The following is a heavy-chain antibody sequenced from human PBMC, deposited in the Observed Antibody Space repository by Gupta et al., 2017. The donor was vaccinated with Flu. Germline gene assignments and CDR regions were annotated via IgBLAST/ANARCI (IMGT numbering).Heavy chain of an antibody. V-gene: IGHV4-34*01. J-gene: IGHJ1*01. Sequence: QVQLRQWGAGLLRPSETLSLTCGVYGESMSAYYWAWIRQSPGKGLEWIGEISHDLGPKYNPSLESRVTISEDTSNSQFSLRLTSVTAADTGVYYCARVGGTYRNRFAFFLDWGQGTLVTVSS. CDR1: GESMSAYY. CDR2: ISHDLGP. D-gene: IGHD3-16*02. CDR3: ARVGGTYRNRFAFFLD.